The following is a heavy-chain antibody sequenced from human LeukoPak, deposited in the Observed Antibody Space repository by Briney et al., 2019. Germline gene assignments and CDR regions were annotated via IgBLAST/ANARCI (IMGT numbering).Heavy chain of an antibody. V-gene: IGHV3-23*01. Sequence: GGSLRLSCTTSGFTFSDYYMSWFRQPPGRGLEWVSGMSSGTGSTYYADSVKGRFTISRDNSKNTLYLQMNSLRAEDTAVYYCAKHAGSYYYYSMDVWGQGTTVTVSS. D-gene: IGHD3-10*01. CDR3: AKHAGSYYYYSMDV. J-gene: IGHJ6*02. CDR1: GFTFSDYY. CDR2: MSSGTGST.